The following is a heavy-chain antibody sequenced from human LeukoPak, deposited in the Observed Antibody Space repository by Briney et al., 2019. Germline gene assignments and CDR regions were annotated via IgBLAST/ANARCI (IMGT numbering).Heavy chain of an antibody. J-gene: IGHJ5*02. Sequence: GGSLRLSCAASGSTFSDYWMSWVRQPPGKGLEWVANIKQDGSEKYYVDSVKGRFTISRDNAKNSLYLQMNSLTAEDTAVYYCARDRRPSIYGGLDSWGQGTLVTVSS. CDR1: GSTFSDYW. CDR2: IKQDGSEK. D-gene: IGHD4-23*01. CDR3: ARDRRPSIYGGLDS. V-gene: IGHV3-7*01.